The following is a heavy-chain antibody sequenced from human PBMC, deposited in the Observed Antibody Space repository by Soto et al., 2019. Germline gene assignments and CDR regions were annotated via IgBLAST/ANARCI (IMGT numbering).Heavy chain of an antibody. D-gene: IGHD3-3*01. V-gene: IGHV4-59*08. CDR2: IHYSGST. Sequence: SETLSLTYTVSGGSISSYYWSWIRQPPGKGLEWIGYIHYSGSTKYNPSLKSRVTISADTSKNQFSLKLSSVTAADTAVYYCARGHYDYWSGYFATIDYWGQGTRVT. J-gene: IGHJ4*02. CDR1: GGSISSYY. CDR3: ARGHYDYWSGYFATIDY.